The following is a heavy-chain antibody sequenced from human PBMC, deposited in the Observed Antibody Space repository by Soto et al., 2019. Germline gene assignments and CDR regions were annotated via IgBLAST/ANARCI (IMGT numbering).Heavy chain of an antibody. J-gene: IGHJ4*02. CDR1: GGSISSYY. D-gene: IGHD3-9*01. V-gene: IGHV4-59*08. CDR2: IYYSGST. CDR3: ARSGGDILTGYSFDY. Sequence: QVQLQESGPGLVKPSETLSLTCTVSGGSISSYYWSWIRQPPGKGLEWIGYIYYSGSTNYNPSLKRRVTLSVDTSKNQFPLKLSSVTAADTAVYYCARSGGDILTGYSFDYWGQGTLVTVSS.